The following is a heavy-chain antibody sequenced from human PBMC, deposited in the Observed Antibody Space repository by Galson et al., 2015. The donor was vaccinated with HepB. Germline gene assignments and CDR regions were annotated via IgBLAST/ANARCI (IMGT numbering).Heavy chain of an antibody. Sequence: SLRLSCAASGFTFSSYAMHWVRQAPGKGLEWVAVISYDGSNKYYADSVKGRFTISRDNSKNTLYLQMNSLRAEDTAVYYCARDQGPGGFYGSGSSFDYWGQGTLVTVSS. J-gene: IGHJ4*02. CDR3: ARDQGPGGFYGSGSSFDY. D-gene: IGHD3-10*01. CDR1: GFTFSSYA. V-gene: IGHV3-30-3*01. CDR2: ISYDGSNK.